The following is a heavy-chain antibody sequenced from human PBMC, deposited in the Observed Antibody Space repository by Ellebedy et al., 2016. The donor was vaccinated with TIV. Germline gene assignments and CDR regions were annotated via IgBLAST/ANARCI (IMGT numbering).Heavy chain of an antibody. CDR2: INAGNGNT. D-gene: IGHD1-7*01. J-gene: IGHJ5*02. CDR1: GYTFTTYA. V-gene: IGHV1-3*01. CDR3: ALNLETGTSWFDP. Sequence: AASVKVSCKASGYTFTTYAVHWVRQAPGQRLEWMGWINAGNGNTKYSQKFQGRVTITRDTSANTAYMELSSLRSEDTAVYFCALNLETGTSWFDPWGQGTLVTVSS.